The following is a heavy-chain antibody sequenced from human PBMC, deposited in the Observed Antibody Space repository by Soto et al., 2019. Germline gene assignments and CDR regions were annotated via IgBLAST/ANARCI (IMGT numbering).Heavy chain of an antibody. CDR3: AKGPPMGELSLFFAFDI. CDR1: GFTFDDYA. V-gene: IGHV3-43D*03. Sequence: GGSLRLSCAASGFTFDDYAMHWVRQAPGKGLEWVSLISWDGGSTYYADSVKGRFTISRDNSKNSLYLQMNSLRAEDTALYYCAKGPPMGELSLFFAFDIWGQGTMVTVSS. J-gene: IGHJ3*02. CDR2: ISWDGGST. D-gene: IGHD3-16*02.